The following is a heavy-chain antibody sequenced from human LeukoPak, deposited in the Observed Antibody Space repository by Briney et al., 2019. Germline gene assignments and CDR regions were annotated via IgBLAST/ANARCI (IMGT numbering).Heavy chain of an antibody. CDR1: GCTFTSYG. D-gene: IGHD6-19*01. CDR2: SPYNGNT. Sequence: ASVKVSCKASGCTFTSYGISWVRQAPGQGLEWMGWSPYNGNTNYAQKLQGRVTMTTDTSTSTAYMELRSLRSDDTAVYYCARGGSSGWRTPNDDYWGQGTLVTVSS. J-gene: IGHJ4*02. V-gene: IGHV1-18*01. CDR3: ARGGSSGWRTPNDDY.